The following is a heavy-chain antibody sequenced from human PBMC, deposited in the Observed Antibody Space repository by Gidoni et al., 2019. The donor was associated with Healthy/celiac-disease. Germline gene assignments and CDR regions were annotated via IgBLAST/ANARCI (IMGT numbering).Heavy chain of an antibody. D-gene: IGHD1-26*01. CDR2: IYYSGST. V-gene: IGHV4-59*01. Sequence: QVHLQESGPGLVKHSETLSLTCTGSGGSISSYYWSWLRQPPGKGLEWIGYIYYSGSTNYNPSLKSRVTISVDTSKNQFSLKLSSVTAADTAVYYCARDRIVGATTSAFDIWGQGTMVTVSS. CDR3: ARDRIVGATTSAFDI. J-gene: IGHJ3*02. CDR1: GGSISSYY.